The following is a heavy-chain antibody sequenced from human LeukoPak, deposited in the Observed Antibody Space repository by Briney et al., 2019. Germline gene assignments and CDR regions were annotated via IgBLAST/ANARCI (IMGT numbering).Heavy chain of an antibody. J-gene: IGHJ4*02. CDR2: RYENEGT. V-gene: IGHV4-59*11. CDR1: GGSISSHY. CDR3: ARDSGSYSFAS. Sequence: PSETLSPTCTVSGGSISSHYWSWIRQPPGKGLEWNRCRYENEGTNYNPSLESRVTLSVDTSKNQFSLRLTSVTAADTAVYFCARDSGSYSFASWGQGTLVTVSS. D-gene: IGHD1-26*01.